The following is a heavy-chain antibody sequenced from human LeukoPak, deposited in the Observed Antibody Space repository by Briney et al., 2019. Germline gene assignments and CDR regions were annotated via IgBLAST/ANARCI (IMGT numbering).Heavy chain of an antibody. D-gene: IGHD3-16*02. CDR3: ARGIMITFGGVIVFRYFDY. J-gene: IGHJ4*02. Sequence: PSETLSLTCTVSGGSISSGGYYWSWIRQHPGKGLEWIGYIYYSGSTYYNPSLKSRVTISVDTSKNQFSLKLSSVTAADTAVYYCARGIMITFGGVIVFRYFDYWGQGTLVTVSS. CDR2: IYYSGST. CDR1: GGSISSGGYY. V-gene: IGHV4-31*03.